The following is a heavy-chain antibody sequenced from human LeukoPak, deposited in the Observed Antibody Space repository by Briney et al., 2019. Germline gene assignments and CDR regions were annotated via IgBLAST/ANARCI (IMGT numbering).Heavy chain of an antibody. J-gene: IGHJ4*02. CDR1: GFTFSSYG. V-gene: IGHV3-23*01. D-gene: IGHD6-13*01. CDR3: ARGAASSSADFDY. Sequence: GGSLRLSCAASGFTFSSYGMSWVRQAPGKGLEWVSAISGSGGSTYYADSVKGRFTISRDNAKNSLYLQMNSLRAEDTAVYYCARGAASSSADFDYWGQGTLVTVSS. CDR2: ISGSGGST.